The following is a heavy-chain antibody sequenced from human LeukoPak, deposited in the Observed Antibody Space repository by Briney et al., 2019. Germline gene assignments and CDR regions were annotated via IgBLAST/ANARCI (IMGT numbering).Heavy chain of an antibody. V-gene: IGHV3-33*01. CDR3: ARGGWFGQLLPNDY. CDR1: GFTFSSYA. J-gene: IGHJ4*02. D-gene: IGHD3-10*01. CDR2: IWHDGSNK. Sequence: GGSLRLSCAASGFTFSSYAMHWVRQAPGKGLECVAVIWHDGSNKYYTDSVKGRFTISRDNSQNTLYLQMDNLRAEDTAVYYCARGGWFGQLLPNDYWGQGTLVTVSS.